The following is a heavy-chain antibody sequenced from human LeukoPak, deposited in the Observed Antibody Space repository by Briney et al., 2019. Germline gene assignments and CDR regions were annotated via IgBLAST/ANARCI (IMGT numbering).Heavy chain of an antibody. V-gene: IGHV1-8*01. CDR2: MNPNSGNT. J-gene: IGHJ5*02. D-gene: IGHD2-15*01. Sequence: GASVMVSCKASGYTFTSYDINWVRQANGQGLEWMGWMNPNSGNTGYAQKFQGRVTMTRNTSISTAYMELSSLRSEDTAVYYCARLMKSGGRPPWFDPWGQGTLVTVSS. CDR1: GYTFTSYD. CDR3: ARLMKSGGRPPWFDP.